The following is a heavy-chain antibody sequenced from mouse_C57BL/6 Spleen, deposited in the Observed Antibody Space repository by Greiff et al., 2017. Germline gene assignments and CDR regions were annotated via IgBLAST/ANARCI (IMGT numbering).Heavy chain of an antibody. CDR3: ARFTVESYYLDY. CDR1: GYTFTDYN. CDR2: INPNNGGT. V-gene: IGHV1-18*01. Sequence: VQLQQSGPELVKPGASVKIPCKASGYTFTDYNMDWVKQSHGKSLEWIGDINPNNGGTIYNQKFKGKATLTVDKSSSTAYMELRSLTSEDTAVYYCARFTVESYYLDYWGQGTTLTVSS. J-gene: IGHJ2*01. D-gene: IGHD1-1*01.